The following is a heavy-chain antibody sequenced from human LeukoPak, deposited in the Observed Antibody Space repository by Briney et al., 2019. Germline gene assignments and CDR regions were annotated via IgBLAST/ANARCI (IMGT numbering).Heavy chain of an antibody. Sequence: SETLPLTCTVSGYSISSSYYWGWIRQPPGKGLEWIGTIYHSGSTHYKSSLKSRVTISVDTSKNQLSLKLTSVTAADTAVYYCARGVGLTQGGAFDFWGQGTLVTVSS. J-gene: IGHJ4*02. V-gene: IGHV4-38-2*02. CDR3: ARGVGLTQGGAFDF. CDR2: IYHSGST. CDR1: GYSISSSYY. D-gene: IGHD3-16*01.